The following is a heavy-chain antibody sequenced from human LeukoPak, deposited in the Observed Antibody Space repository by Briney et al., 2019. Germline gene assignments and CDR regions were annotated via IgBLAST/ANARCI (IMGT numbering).Heavy chain of an antibody. D-gene: IGHD5-24*01. CDR3: ARGSMTTIYYYYGMDV. Sequence: ASVKVSCKASGGTFSSYAISWVRQAPGQGLEWMGGIIPIFGTANYAQKFQGRVTITADESTSTAYMELSSLRSEDTAVYYCARGSMTTIYYYYGMDVRGQGTTVTVSS. J-gene: IGHJ6*02. V-gene: IGHV1-69*13. CDR2: IIPIFGTA. CDR1: GGTFSSYA.